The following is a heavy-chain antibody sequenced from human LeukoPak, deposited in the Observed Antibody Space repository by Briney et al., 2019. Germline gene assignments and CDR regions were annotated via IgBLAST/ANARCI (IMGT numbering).Heavy chain of an antibody. Sequence: GGSLRLSCAASGFTLSSYAMSWVRQAPGKGLEWVSAISGSGGSTYYADSVKGRFTISRDNSKNTLYLQMNSLRAEDTAVYYCAKDLNIVVVPAAPSAFDIWGQGTMVTVSS. CDR1: GFTLSSYA. CDR2: ISGSGGST. J-gene: IGHJ3*02. D-gene: IGHD2-2*01. CDR3: AKDLNIVVVPAAPSAFDI. V-gene: IGHV3-23*01.